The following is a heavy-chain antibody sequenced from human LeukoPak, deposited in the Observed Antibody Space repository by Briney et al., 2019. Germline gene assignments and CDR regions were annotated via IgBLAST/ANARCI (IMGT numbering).Heavy chain of an antibody. D-gene: IGHD2-15*01. CDR3: ARIPIVVVVAASRFDP. J-gene: IGHJ5*02. V-gene: IGHV1-18*01. CDR1: GYTFTTYG. CDR2: ISTFNGHT. Sequence: ASVKVSCKASGYTFTTYGISWVRQAPGHGLEWMGWISTFNGHTNYAQKLQGRVTMTTDTSTSTAYMELRSLRSDDTAVYYCARIPIVVVVAASRFDPWGQGTLVTVSS.